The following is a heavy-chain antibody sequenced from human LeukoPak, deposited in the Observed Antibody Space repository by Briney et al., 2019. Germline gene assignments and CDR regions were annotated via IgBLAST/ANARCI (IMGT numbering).Heavy chain of an antibody. J-gene: IGHJ6*03. V-gene: IGHV1-24*01. Sequence: ASVKVSCKVSGYTLTELSMHWVRQAPGKGLEWMGGFDPEDGETIYAQKFQGRVTVTEDTSTDTAYMELSSLRSEDTAMYYCATSSSYLRYYYYYMDVWGKGTTVTVSS. CDR3: ATSSSYLRYYYYYMDV. CDR2: FDPEDGET. CDR1: GYTLTELS. D-gene: IGHD3-22*01.